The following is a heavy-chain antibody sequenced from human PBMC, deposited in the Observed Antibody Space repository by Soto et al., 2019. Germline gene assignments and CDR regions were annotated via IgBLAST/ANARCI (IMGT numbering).Heavy chain of an antibody. CDR2: IIPIFGTA. D-gene: IGHD2-15*01. J-gene: IGHJ6*02. CDR3: ATGGCSGGSCYYYYYGMDV. CDR1: GGTFSSYA. Sequence: QVQLVQSGAEVKKPGSSVKVSCKASGGTFSSYAISWVRQAPGQGLEWMGGIIPIFGTANYAQKFQGRVTITADDATSTAYVELSSLRSEDTAVYYCATGGCSGGSCYYYYYGMDVWGQGTTVTVSS. V-gene: IGHV1-69*01.